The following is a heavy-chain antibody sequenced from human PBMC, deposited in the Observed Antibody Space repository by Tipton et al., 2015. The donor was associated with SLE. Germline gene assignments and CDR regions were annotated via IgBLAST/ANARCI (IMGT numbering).Heavy chain of an antibody. CDR3: ARRYIKQWLAGAFDI. V-gene: IGHV4-59*01. Sequence: LRLSCTVSGGSISSYYWSWIRQPPGKGLEWIGYIYYSGSTNYNPSLKSRVTISVDTPKNQFSLKLSSVTAADTAVYYCARRYIKQWLAGAFDIWGQGTMVTVSS. CDR1: GGSISSYY. CDR2: IYYSGST. D-gene: IGHD6-19*01. J-gene: IGHJ3*02.